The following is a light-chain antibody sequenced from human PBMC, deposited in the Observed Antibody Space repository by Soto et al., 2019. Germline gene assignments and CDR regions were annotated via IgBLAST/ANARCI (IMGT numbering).Light chain of an antibody. CDR1: SDDVGGYDF. V-gene: IGLV2-14*03. J-gene: IGLJ3*02. CDR2: DFI. CDR3: ASYTSSSTYL. Sequence: QSVLTQPASMSGSPGQSITISCTGTSDDVGGYDFVSWYQQHPGKVPRLIIYDFIKRPSVVSHRFSGSKSGNTASLTISGLQIEDEADYYCASYTSSSTYLFGGGTKLTVL.